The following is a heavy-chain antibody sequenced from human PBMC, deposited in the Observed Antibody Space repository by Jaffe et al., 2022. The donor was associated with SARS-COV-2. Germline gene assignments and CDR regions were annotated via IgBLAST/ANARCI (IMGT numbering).Heavy chain of an antibody. J-gene: IGHJ4*02. Sequence: EVQLLESGGALVQPGGSLRLSCTASGFTVSSNGMTWVRQAPGKGLECVSAISGRTATTSYADSVKGRFAISRDNAKNTLYLQMNSLRAEDTAVYYCAKTGPYYCDYWGQGTLVTISS. CDR3: AKTGPYYCDY. CDR2: ISGRTATT. V-gene: IGHV3-23*01. CDR1: GFTVSSNG. D-gene: IGHD1-1*01.